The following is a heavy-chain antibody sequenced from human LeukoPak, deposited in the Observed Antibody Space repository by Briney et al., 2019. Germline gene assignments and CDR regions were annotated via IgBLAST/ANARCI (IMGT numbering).Heavy chain of an antibody. CDR2: IKPDGSAE. CDR3: AKDGVRGWSIRFDY. D-gene: IGHD2-15*01. V-gene: IGHV3-7*05. J-gene: IGHJ4*02. Sequence: GGSLTLSCPASGFAFSSYWMTWVRQAAGKGLGWVGNIKPDGSAESYLDSVRDRSTISRDNSQQTLSLRINRHRAEDTAVYYCAKDGVRGWSIRFDYWGQGTLVTVSS. CDR1: GFAFSSYW.